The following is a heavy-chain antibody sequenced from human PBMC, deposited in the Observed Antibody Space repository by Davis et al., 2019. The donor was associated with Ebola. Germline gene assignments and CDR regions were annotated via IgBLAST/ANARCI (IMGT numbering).Heavy chain of an antibody. CDR1: GGSVSTYY. CDR2: ISSTGDTI. D-gene: IGHD4-17*01. CDR3: ARDRYGDYELDS. J-gene: IGHJ4*02. Sequence: ETLSLTCTVSGGSVSTYYWSWVRQAPGKGLEWLSYISSTGDTIYYADSVKGRFTISRDSAKNSLYLQMNSLRDEDTAVYYCARDRYGDYELDSWGQGTLVTVSS. V-gene: IGHV3-48*02.